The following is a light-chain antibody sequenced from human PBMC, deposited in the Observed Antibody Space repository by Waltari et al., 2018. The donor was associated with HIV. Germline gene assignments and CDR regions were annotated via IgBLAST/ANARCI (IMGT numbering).Light chain of an antibody. J-gene: IGLJ2*01. CDR3: AAWDDNLDGYVV. CDR1: SSNSGSNT. V-gene: IGLV1-44*01. CDR2: SND. Sequence: QSVLTPPPSPSGTPGQRVTISCSGSSSNSGSNTVICYQQFPGTAPKLRIYSNDQRPSGVPDRFSASKSGTSASLAISGLQSEDEGNYYCAAWDDNLDGYVVFGGGTKLTVL.